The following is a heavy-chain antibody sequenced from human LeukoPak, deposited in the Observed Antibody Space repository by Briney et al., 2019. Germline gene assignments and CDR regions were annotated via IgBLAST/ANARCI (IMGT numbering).Heavy chain of an antibody. V-gene: IGHV4-59*01. J-gene: IGHJ4*02. CDR1: GGSISSYY. Sequence: SETLSLTCTVSGGSISSYYWSWIRQPPGKGLEWIGYIYYSGSTNYNPSLKSRVTISVDTSKNQFSLKLSSVTAADTAVYYCARGSFAVAGTLNYWGQGTLVTVSS. CDR3: ARGSFAVAGTLNY. D-gene: IGHD6-19*01. CDR2: IYYSGST.